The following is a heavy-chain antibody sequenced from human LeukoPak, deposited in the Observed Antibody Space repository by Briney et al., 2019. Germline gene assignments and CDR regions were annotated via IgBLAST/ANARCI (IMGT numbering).Heavy chain of an antibody. CDR1: GFTVSSNY. CDR3: AKADIAAAYRFDP. Sequence: PGGSLRLSCAASGFTVSSNYMSWVRQAPGKGLEWVSAISGSGGSTYYADSVKGRFTISRDNSKNTLYLQMNSLRAEDTAVYYCAKADIAAAYRFDPWGQGTLVTVSS. D-gene: IGHD6-13*01. V-gene: IGHV3-23*01. J-gene: IGHJ5*02. CDR2: ISGSGGST.